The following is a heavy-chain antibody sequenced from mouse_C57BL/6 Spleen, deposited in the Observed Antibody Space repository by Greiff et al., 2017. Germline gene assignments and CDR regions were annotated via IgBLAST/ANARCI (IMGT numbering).Heavy chain of an antibody. CDR3: ARRDDGYHYAMDY. Sequence: EVQRVESGGGLVKPGGSLTLSCAASGFTFTDYGMHWVRQAPEKGLEWVAYISGGSSTIYNADTVKGRFTITRDNAKNTLFLKMTRLTSEDTAMYCCARRDDGYHYAMDYWGQGTSVTVSS. V-gene: IGHV5-17*01. CDR2: ISGGSSTI. D-gene: IGHD2-3*01. CDR1: GFTFTDYG. J-gene: IGHJ4*01.